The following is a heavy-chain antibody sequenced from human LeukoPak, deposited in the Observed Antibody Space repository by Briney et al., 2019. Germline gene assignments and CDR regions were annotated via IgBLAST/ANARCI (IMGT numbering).Heavy chain of an antibody. V-gene: IGHV3-21*01. CDR2: ISSSSSYM. CDR1: GFTFSSYS. J-gene: IGHJ4*02. Sequence: GRSLRLSCAASGFTFSSYSMNWVRQAPGKGLEWVSSISSSSSYMYYADSVKGRFTISRDNAKNSLYLQMNSLRAEDTAVYYCAVGNWAYWGQGTLVTVSS. CDR3: AVGNWAY. D-gene: IGHD1-1*01.